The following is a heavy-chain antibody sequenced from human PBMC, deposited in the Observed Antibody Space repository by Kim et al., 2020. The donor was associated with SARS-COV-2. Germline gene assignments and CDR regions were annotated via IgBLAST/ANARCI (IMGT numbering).Heavy chain of an antibody. Sequence: GGSLRLSCAASGFTFSSSWLSWVRQAPGKGLEWVANIKQDGSEKYYVDSVKGRFTISRDNAKNSLYLQMNSMRAEDTAVYYCARDREYYYYGMDVWGQGTTVTVSS. CDR1: GFTFSSSW. V-gene: IGHV3-7*03. CDR2: IKQDGSEK. J-gene: IGHJ6*02. D-gene: IGHD1-26*01. CDR3: ARDREYYYYGMDV.